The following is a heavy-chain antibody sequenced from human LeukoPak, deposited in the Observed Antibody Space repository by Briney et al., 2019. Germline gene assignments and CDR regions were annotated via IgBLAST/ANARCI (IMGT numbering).Heavy chain of an antibody. J-gene: IGHJ4*02. CDR2: IWYDGSNK. D-gene: IGHD3-9*01. Sequence: GGSLRLSCAASGFTFSSYGMHWVRQAPGKGLEWVAVIWYDGSNKYYADSVKGRFTISRDNSKNTLYLQMNGLRAEDTAVYYCARDSQPRYFDWLLDYWGQGTLVTVSS. CDR1: GFTFSSYG. CDR3: ARDSQPRYFDWLLDY. V-gene: IGHV3-33*01.